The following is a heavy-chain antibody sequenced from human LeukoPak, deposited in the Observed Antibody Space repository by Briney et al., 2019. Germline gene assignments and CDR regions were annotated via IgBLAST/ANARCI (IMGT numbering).Heavy chain of an antibody. CDR1: GGSFSGYY. CDR3: ASSSSAGIVVVPAARRHEEEYYFDY. V-gene: IGHV4-34*01. CDR2: INHSGST. D-gene: IGHD2-2*01. J-gene: IGHJ4*02. Sequence: SETLSLTCAVYGGSFSGYYWSWIRQPPGKGLEWIGEINHSGSTNYNPSLKSRVTISVDTSKNQFSLKLSSETAADTAVYYCASSSSAGIVVVPAARRHEEEYYFDYWGQGTLVTVSS.